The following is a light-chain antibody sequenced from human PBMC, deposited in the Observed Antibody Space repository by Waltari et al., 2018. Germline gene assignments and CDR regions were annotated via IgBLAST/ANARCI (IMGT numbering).Light chain of an antibody. J-gene: IGLJ3*02. CDR3: QLWDGITDHWV. CDR2: DDS. Sequence: SHVLTQPPSVSVSPGQTAKITCVGNSVGSESVHWYQQKSGRAPYVVVYDDSARPSGIPERMSGAKSGNTATLTIARVEAGDEADYYCQLWDGITDHWVFGGGTKVTVL. V-gene: IGLV3-21*02. CDR1: SVGSES.